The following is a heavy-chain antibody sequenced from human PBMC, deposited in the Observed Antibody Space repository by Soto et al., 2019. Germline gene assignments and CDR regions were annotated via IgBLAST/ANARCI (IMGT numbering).Heavy chain of an antibody. Sequence: SETLSLTCAVSGCSISSSNWWSWVRQPPGKGLEWIGGIYHSGSTNYNPSLKSRVTISVDKSKNQFSLKLSSVTAADTAVYYCARVGYYDSSGYWRYFDYWGQGTLVT. CDR1: GCSISSSNW. J-gene: IGHJ4*02. D-gene: IGHD3-22*01. CDR2: IYHSGST. V-gene: IGHV4-4*02. CDR3: ARVGYYDSSGYWRYFDY.